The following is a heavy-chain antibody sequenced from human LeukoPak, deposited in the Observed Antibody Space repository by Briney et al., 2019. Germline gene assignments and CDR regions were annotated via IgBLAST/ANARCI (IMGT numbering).Heavy chain of an antibody. CDR3: AREVEQQLVRYGMDV. Sequence: ASVKVSCKASGCTFSSYAISWVRQAPGQRLEWMGRIIPILGIANYAQKFQGRVTITADKSTSTAYMELSSLRSEDTAVYCCAREVEQQLVRYGMDVWGQGTTVTVSS. D-gene: IGHD6-13*01. V-gene: IGHV1-69*04. CDR2: IIPILGIA. CDR1: GCTFSSYA. J-gene: IGHJ6*02.